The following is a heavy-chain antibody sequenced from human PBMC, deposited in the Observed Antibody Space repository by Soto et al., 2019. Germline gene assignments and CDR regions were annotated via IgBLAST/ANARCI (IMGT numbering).Heavy chain of an antibody. V-gene: IGHV4-31*03. D-gene: IGHD3-3*01. Sequence: SETLSLTCTVSGGSISSGGYYWSWIRQHPGKGLEWIGYIYYSGSTYYNPSLKSRVTMSVDTSKNQFSLNLSSVTAADTAVYYCARAPYYDFWSGYSDNWFDPWGQGTLVTVSS. J-gene: IGHJ5*02. CDR2: IYYSGST. CDR3: ARAPYYDFWSGYSDNWFDP. CDR1: GGSISSGGYY.